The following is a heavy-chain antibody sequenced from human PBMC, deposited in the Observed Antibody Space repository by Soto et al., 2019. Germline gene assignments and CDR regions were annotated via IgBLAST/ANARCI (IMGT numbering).Heavy chain of an antibody. Sequence: ASVKVSCKASGYTFTGYYMHWVRQAPGQGLEWMGWINPNSGGTNYAQKFQGRVTMTRDTSISTAYMELSRLRSDDTAVYYCARAATSMVRGVIISDYWGPGTLVTVSS. D-gene: IGHD3-10*01. V-gene: IGHV1-2*02. CDR3: ARAATSMVRGVIISDY. CDR1: GYTFTGYY. CDR2: INPNSGGT. J-gene: IGHJ4*02.